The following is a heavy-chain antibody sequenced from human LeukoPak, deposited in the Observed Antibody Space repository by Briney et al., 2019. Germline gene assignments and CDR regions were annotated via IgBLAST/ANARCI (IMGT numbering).Heavy chain of an antibody. CDR2: IYYSGST. CDR3: ARGKYRIATD. CDR1: GGSISSGGYY. J-gene: IGHJ4*02. D-gene: IGHD6-13*01. Sequence: SETLSLTCTVSGGSISSGGYYWSWIRQHPGKGLEWIGYIYYSGSTYYNPSLKSRVTISVDTSKNQFSLKLSSVTAADTAVYYCARGKYRIATDWGQGTLVTVSS. V-gene: IGHV4-31*03.